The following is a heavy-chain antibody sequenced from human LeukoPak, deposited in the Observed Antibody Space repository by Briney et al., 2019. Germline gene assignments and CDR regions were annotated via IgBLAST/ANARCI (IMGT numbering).Heavy chain of an antibody. CDR3: ARDRDCGSAFDI. D-gene: IGHD2-21*01. CDR1: GFSFSNYV. J-gene: IGHJ3*02. Sequence: GGSLRLSCAASGFSFSNYVMHWVRQAPGKGLEYVSAIMPNGETRGYANSMKGRFTISRDTSKNTLYLHMGSLRAEDMAIYYCARDRDCGSAFDIGVRGTLVTVPS. V-gene: IGHV3-64*01. CDR2: IMPNGETR.